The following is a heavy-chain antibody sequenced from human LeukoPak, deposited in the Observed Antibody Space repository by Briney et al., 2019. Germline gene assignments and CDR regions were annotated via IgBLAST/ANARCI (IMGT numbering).Heavy chain of an antibody. CDR1: GYTFTELS. CDR3: ATDQTVAGTLGYYYGMDV. CDR2: FDPEDGET. D-gene: IGHD6-19*01. J-gene: IGHJ6*02. V-gene: IGHV1-24*01. Sequence: ASVKVSCKVSGYTFTELSMHWVRQAPGKGLEWMGGFDPEDGETIYAQKFQGRVTMTEDTSTDTAYMELSSLRSEDTAVYYCATDQTVAGTLGYYYGMDVWGQGTTVTVSS.